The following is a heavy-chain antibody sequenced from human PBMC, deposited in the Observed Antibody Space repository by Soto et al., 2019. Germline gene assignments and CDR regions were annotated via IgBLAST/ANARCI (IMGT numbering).Heavy chain of an antibody. CDR3: ASLGYCSGGSCYYFDY. Sequence: GGSLRLSCAASGFTFSSYWMSWVRQAPGKGLEWVANIKQDGSEKYYVDSVKGRFTISRDNAKNSLYLQMNSLRAEDTAVYYCASLGYCSGGSCYYFDYWGQGTLVTVSS. CDR1: GFTFSSYW. CDR2: IKQDGSEK. D-gene: IGHD2-15*01. J-gene: IGHJ4*02. V-gene: IGHV3-7*01.